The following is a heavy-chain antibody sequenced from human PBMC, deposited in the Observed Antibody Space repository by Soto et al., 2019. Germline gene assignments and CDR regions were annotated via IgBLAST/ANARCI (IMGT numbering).Heavy chain of an antibody. J-gene: IGHJ6*02. CDR1: GFSLSTSGVG. V-gene: IGHV2-5*02. CDR2: IYWDDDK. Sequence: QITXKXSGPTLVKPTQTLTLTCTFSGFSLSTSGVGVGWIRQPPGKALEWLALIYWDDDKRYSPSLTSRLTITKDTSKNQVVLTMTNMDPVDTATYYCAHVLVVVANYGMDVWGQGTTVTVSS. D-gene: IGHD2-15*01. CDR3: AHVLVVVANYGMDV.